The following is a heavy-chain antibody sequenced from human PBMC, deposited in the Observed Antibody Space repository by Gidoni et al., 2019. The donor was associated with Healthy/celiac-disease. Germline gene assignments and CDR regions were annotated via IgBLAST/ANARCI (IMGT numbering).Heavy chain of an antibody. CDR1: GFTFSSYS. J-gene: IGHJ4*02. V-gene: IGHV3-21*01. CDR2: ISSSSSYI. Sequence: EVQLVESGGGLVKPGGSLRLSCAASGFTFSSYSMNWVRQAPGKGLEWVSSISSSSSYIYYADSVKGRFTISRDNAKNSLYLQMNSLRAEDTAVYYCARAFTEWEPTDYWGQGTLVTVSS. CDR3: ARAFTEWEPTDY. D-gene: IGHD1-26*01.